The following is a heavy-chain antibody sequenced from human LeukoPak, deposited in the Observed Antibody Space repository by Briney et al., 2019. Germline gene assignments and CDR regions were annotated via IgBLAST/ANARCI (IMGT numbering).Heavy chain of an antibody. CDR1: GGSISSYY. J-gene: IGHJ6*03. CDR2: IYYSGST. D-gene: IGHD6-13*01. Sequence: PSETLSLTCTVSGGSISSYYWSWIRQPPGKGLEWIGYIYYSGSTNYNPSLKSRVTISVDTSKNQFSLKLSSVTAADTAVYYCARARIAAAGKDYYYYYYMDVWGKGTTVTISS. CDR3: ARARIAAAGKDYYYYYYMDV. V-gene: IGHV4-59*01.